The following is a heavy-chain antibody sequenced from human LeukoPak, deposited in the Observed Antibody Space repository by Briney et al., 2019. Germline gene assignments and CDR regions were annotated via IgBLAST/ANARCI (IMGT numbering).Heavy chain of an antibody. V-gene: IGHV1-2*02. CDR1: GYTFTSYY. J-gene: IGHJ4*02. CDR3: ARSQGKTYYYDSSGYYYYFDY. Sequence: ASVKDSCKASGYTFTSYYMHWVRQAPGQGLEWMGWIKPNSGGTNYAQKFQGRVTMTRDTSISTAYMELSRLRSDDAAVYYCARSQGKTYYYDSSGYYYYFDYWGQGTLVTVSS. D-gene: IGHD3-22*01. CDR2: IKPNSGGT.